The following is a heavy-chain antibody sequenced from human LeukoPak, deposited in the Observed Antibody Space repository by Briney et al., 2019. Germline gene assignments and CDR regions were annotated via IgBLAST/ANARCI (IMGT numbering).Heavy chain of an antibody. CDR3: ARDWGVPAALDAFDI. CDR1: GFTFSSYE. CDR2: INWNGGST. D-gene: IGHD2-2*01. V-gene: IGHV3-20*04. Sequence: PGGSLRLSCAASGFTFSSYEMNWVRQAPGKGLEWVSGINWNGGSTGYADSVKGRFTISRDNAKNSLYLQMNSLRAEDTAVYYCARDWGVPAALDAFDIWGQGTMVTVSS. J-gene: IGHJ3*02.